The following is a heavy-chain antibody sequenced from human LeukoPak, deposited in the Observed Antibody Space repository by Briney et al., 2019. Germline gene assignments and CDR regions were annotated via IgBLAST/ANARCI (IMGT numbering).Heavy chain of an antibody. Sequence: PGRSLRLSCAASEFTFSSYGMHWVRQAPGKGLEWVAVISYDGSNKYYADSVKGRFTISRDNSKNTLYLQMNSLRAEDTAVYYCAKDLSIFGVVMGSAFDIWGQGTMVTVSS. CDR1: EFTFSSYG. CDR2: ISYDGSNK. CDR3: AKDLSIFGVVMGSAFDI. V-gene: IGHV3-30*18. D-gene: IGHD3-3*01. J-gene: IGHJ3*02.